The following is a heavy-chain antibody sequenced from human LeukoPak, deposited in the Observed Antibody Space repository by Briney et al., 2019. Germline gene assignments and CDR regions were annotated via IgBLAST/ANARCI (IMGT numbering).Heavy chain of an antibody. D-gene: IGHD3-10*01. V-gene: IGHV3-21*01. J-gene: IGHJ5*02. Sequence: PGGSLRLSCVASGFDLSTYTMNWVRQAPGKELEWVSSITGNSHYIYYADSVKGRFNISRDNAQNSLFLQMNSLRAEDTAVYYCARDRGRAWGQGILVTVSS. CDR1: GFDLSTYT. CDR2: ITGNSHYI. CDR3: ARDRGRA.